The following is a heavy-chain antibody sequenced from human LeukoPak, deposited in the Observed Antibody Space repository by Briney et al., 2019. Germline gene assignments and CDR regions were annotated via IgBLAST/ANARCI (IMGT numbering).Heavy chain of an antibody. CDR3: AKDEGTGGWYIWFDP. CDR1: GFTFSTYW. J-gene: IGHJ5*02. D-gene: IGHD6-19*01. V-gene: IGHV3-30*02. Sequence: PGGSLRLSYAASGFTFSTYWMHWVRQAPGKGLEWVAFIRYDGSTKYYADSVKGRFTISRDNSKNTLFLQMNSLRAEDTAVYYCAKDEGTGGWYIWFDPWGQGTLVTVSS. CDR2: IRYDGSTK.